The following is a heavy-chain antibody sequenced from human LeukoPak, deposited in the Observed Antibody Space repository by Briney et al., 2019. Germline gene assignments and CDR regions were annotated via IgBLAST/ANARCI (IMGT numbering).Heavy chain of an antibody. D-gene: IGHD6-13*01. J-gene: IGHJ4*02. CDR1: GFAFSSHT. V-gene: IGHV3-21*01. CDR3: ARARRLYSSSWFGD. CDR2: ISSSSGDI. Sequence: PGGSLRLSCAVSGFAFSSHTMNWVRQAPGKGLEWVSSISSSSGDIYYADSVKGRFTISRDNAKNSLYLQMNSLRAEDTAVYYCARARRLYSSSWFGDWGQGTLVTVSS.